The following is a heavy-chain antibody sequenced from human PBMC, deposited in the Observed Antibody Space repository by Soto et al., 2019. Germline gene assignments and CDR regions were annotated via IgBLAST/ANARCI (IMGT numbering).Heavy chain of an antibody. Sequence: PSETLSLTCAVSGGSISSGGYSWSWIRQPPGKGLEWIGYIYHSGSTYYNPSLKSRVTISVDRSKNQFSLKLSSVTAADTAVYYCASSRRSAAGTNYYYGMDVWGQGTTVTVSS. CDR2: IYHSGST. D-gene: IGHD6-13*01. J-gene: IGHJ6*02. CDR3: ASSRRSAAGTNYYYGMDV. CDR1: GGSISSGGYS. V-gene: IGHV4-30-2*01.